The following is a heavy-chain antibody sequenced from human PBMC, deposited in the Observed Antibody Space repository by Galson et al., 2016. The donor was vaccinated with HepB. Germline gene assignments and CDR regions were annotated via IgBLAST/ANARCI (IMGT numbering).Heavy chain of an antibody. CDR3: ARIPFGDYSLDY. V-gene: IGHV4-31*03. D-gene: IGHD4-17*01. CDR2: IYDSEST. Sequence: TLSLTCNVSGVSINNGGYFWSWIRQHPGKGLEWIGYIYDSESTFYNPSLKSRVTISVDTSKSQLSLKLKYMTAADTAVYYCARIPFGDYSLDYWGQGTLVTVSS. J-gene: IGHJ4*02. CDR1: GVSINNGGYF.